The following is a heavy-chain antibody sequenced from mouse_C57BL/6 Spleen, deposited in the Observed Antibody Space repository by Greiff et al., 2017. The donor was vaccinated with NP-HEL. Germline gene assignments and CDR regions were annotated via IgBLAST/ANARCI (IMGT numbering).Heavy chain of an antibody. D-gene: IGHD2-1*01. V-gene: IGHV1-15*01. Sequence: QVQLQQSGAELVRPGASVTLSCKASGYTFTDYEMHWVKQTPVHGLEWIGAIDPETGGTAYNQKFKGKAILTADKSSSTAYMELRSLTSEDSAFYYGTRGGIYYGHCGAFFAYWGQGTLVTVSA. CDR3: TRGGIYYGHCGAFFAY. CDR1: GYTFTDYE. CDR2: IDPETGGT. J-gene: IGHJ3*01.